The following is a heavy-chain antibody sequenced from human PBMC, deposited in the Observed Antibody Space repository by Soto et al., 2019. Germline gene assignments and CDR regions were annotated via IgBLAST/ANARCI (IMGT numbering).Heavy chain of an antibody. CDR3: ARAPRGGIQLWIFDY. CDR2: IIPIFGTA. V-gene: IGHV1-69*13. CDR1: GGTFSSYA. D-gene: IGHD5-18*01. J-gene: IGHJ4*02. Sequence: ASVKVSCKASGGTFSSYAISWVRQAPGQGLEWMGGIIPIFGTANYAQKLQGRVTITADESTSTAYMELSSLRSEDTAVYYCARAPRGGIQLWIFDYWGQGTLVTVSS.